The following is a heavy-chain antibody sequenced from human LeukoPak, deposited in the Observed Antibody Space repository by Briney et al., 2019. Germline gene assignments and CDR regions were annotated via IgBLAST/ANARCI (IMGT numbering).Heavy chain of an antibody. J-gene: IGHJ4*02. V-gene: IGHV1-2*02. CDR1: GYTFTGYY. CDR2: INPNSGGT. CDR3: ARAYDCSGYCPDY. D-gene: IGHD3-22*01. Sequence: ASVKVSCKASGYTFTGYYMHWVRQAPGQGLEWMGWINPNSGGTNYAQKFQGRVTMTRDTSISTAYMELSRLRSDDTAVYYCARAYDCSGYCPDYWGQGTLVTVSS.